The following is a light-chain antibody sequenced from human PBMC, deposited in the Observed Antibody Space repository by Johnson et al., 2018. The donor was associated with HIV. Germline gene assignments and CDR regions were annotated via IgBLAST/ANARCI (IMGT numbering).Light chain of an antibody. V-gene: IGLV1-51*01. CDR3: GTWDSSLSQGV. Sequence: QSVLTQPPSVSAAPGQKVTISCSGSSSNIGNNYVSWYQQLPGTAPKLLIYDTIKRHSGIPDRFSGSKSGTSATLGITGLQTGDEADYYCGTWDSSLSQGVFGTGTKVTVL. J-gene: IGLJ1*01. CDR1: SSNIGNNY. CDR2: DTI.